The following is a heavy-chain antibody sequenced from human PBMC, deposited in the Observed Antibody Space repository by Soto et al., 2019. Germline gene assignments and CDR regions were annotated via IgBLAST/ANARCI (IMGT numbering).Heavy chain of an antibody. CDR1: GYTFTSYG. Sequence: QVQLVQSGAEVKKPGASVKVSCKASGYTFTSYGISWVRQAPGQGLEWMGWISAYNGNTNYAQKLQGRVTMTTDTSTSTAYMELRSLRSDDTAVYYCAREEYCSGGSCHPPGPYWFDPWGQGTLVTVSS. J-gene: IGHJ5*02. CDR2: ISAYNGNT. V-gene: IGHV1-18*01. CDR3: AREEYCSGGSCHPPGPYWFDP. D-gene: IGHD2-15*01.